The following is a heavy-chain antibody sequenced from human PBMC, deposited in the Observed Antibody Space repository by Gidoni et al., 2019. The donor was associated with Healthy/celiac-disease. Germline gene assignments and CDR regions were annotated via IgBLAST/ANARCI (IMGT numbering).Heavy chain of an antibody. V-gene: IGHV3-23*01. J-gene: IGHJ4*02. D-gene: IGHD6-19*01. CDR3: AARGIAVAGLFGY. Sequence: EVRLLESGGGLVQPGGSLRLSCEASGFTFSSYAMSWVRQAPGKGLEWVSAISGSGGSTYYADSVKGRFTISRDNSKNTLHLQMNSLRAEDTAVYYCAARGIAVAGLFGYWGQGTLVTVSS. CDR1: GFTFSSYA. CDR2: ISGSGGST.